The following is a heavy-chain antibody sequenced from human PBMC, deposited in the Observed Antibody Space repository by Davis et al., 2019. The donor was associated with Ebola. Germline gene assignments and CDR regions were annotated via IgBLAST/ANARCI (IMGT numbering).Heavy chain of an antibody. J-gene: IGHJ4*02. Sequence: SVKVSCKASGGTFSSYAISWVRQAPGQGLEWMGGIIPIFGTANYAQKFQGRVTITADESTSTAYMELSSLRSEDTAVYYCARAFCSSTSCYYYFDYWGQGTLVTVSS. CDR1: GGTFSSYA. D-gene: IGHD2-2*01. CDR3: ARAFCSSTSCYYYFDY. V-gene: IGHV1-69*13. CDR2: IIPIFGTA.